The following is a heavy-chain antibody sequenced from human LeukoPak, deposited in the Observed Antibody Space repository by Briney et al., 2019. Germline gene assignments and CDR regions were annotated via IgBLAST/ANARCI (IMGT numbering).Heavy chain of an antibody. CDR1: GYTFTKYA. J-gene: IGHJ3*02. CDR2: VNTDTGSP. D-gene: IGHD2-15*01. Sequence: ASVKVSCKASGYTFTKYAINWVRQAPGQGLEWMGWVNTDTGSPTYAQGFTGRFVFSLDTSVTTAYLQITSLEAEDTAIYYCARAARYCSGGNCLSTRTFDMWGQGTMVTVS. V-gene: IGHV7-4-1*02. CDR3: ARAARYCSGGNCLSTRTFDM.